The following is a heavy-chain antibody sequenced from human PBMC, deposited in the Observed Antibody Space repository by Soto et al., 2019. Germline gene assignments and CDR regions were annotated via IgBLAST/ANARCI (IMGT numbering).Heavy chain of an antibody. Sequence: TLSLTCAVSGGSISSCGYSWSWIRQPPVKGLEWIGYIYHSGSTYYNPSLKSRVTIPVDRSKNQFSLKLSSVTAADTAVYYCARWPYYDLGMDVWGQGTTVNVSS. CDR2: IYHSGST. CDR1: GGSISSCGYS. D-gene: IGHD3-3*01. CDR3: ARWPYYDLGMDV. V-gene: IGHV4-30-2*01. J-gene: IGHJ6*02.